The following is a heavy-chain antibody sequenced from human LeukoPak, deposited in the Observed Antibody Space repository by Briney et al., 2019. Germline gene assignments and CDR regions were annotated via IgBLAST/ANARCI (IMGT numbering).Heavy chain of an antibody. CDR1: GGSISSGGYY. CDR2: IYYSGST. V-gene: IGHV4-31*03. CDR3: ARDALVCSSTGCHDRRLFDP. D-gene: IGHD2-2*01. Sequence: SETLSLTCTVSGGSISSGGYYWSWIRQHPGKGLEWIGYIYYSGSTYCNPSLKSRVTISVDTSKNQLSLKLSSVTAADTAVYYCARDALVCSSTGCHDRRLFDPWGQGTLVTVSS. J-gene: IGHJ5*02.